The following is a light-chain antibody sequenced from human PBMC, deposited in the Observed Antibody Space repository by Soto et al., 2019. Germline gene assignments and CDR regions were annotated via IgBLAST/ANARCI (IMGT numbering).Light chain of an antibody. V-gene: IGLV2-23*02. Sequence: QSALTQPVSVSGSPGQSITISCTGTSSDIGRYNLVSWYQQHPGKPPKLMIYEATKRPSGVSNRFSGSKSGNTASLTISGLQAEDEADYYCSLYASTNTFMFGGGTKLTVL. CDR2: EAT. J-gene: IGLJ3*02. CDR3: SLYASTNTFM. CDR1: SSDIGRYNL.